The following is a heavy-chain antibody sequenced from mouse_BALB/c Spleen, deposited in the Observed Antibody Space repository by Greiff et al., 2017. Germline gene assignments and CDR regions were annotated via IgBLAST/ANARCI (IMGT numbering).Heavy chain of an antibody. CDR2: IRLKSNNYAT. V-gene: IGHV6-6*02. J-gene: IGHJ2*01. D-gene: IGHD1-1*01. CDR1: GFTFSNYW. Sequence: EVKLEESGGGLVQPGGSMKLSCVASGFTFSNYWMNWVRQSPEKGLEWVAEIRLKSNNYATHYAESVKGRFTISRDDSKSSVYLQMNNLRAEDTGIYYCTRVYYYGSSCDYWGQGTTLTVSS. CDR3: TRVYYYGSSCDY.